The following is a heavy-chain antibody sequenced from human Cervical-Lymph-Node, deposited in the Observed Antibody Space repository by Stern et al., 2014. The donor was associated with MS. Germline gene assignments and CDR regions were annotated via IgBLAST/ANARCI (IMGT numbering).Heavy chain of an antibody. J-gene: IGHJ5*02. Sequence: QVQLGQSGAEVKKPGASVKVSCKASGYTFTSYGISWVRQAPGQGLEWMGWISAYNGNTTYAQKLQGRVTMTTDTSTSTAYMELRSLRSDDTAVYYCARLEGIAVPGTPWFDPWGQGTLVTVSS. CDR3: ARLEGIAVPGTPWFDP. V-gene: IGHV1-18*01. D-gene: IGHD6-19*01. CDR1: GYTFTSYG. CDR2: ISAYNGNT.